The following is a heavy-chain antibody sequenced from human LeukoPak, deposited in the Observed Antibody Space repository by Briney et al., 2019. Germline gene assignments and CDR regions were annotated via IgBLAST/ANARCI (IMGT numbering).Heavy chain of an antibody. V-gene: IGHV1-8*01. D-gene: IGHD3-9*01. CDR1: GYTFTSYD. CDR3: ATPDVRLRYFDWSPNE. J-gene: IGHJ4*02. Sequence: ASVKVSCKASGYTFTSYDINWVRQATGQGLEWMGWMNPNSGNTGYAQKFQGRVTMTRNTSIGTAYMELSSLRSEDTAVYYCATPDVRLRYFDWSPNEWGQGTLVTVSS. CDR2: MNPNSGNT.